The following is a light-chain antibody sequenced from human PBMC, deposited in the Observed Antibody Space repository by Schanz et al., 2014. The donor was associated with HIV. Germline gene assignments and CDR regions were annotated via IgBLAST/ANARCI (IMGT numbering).Light chain of an antibody. J-gene: IGKJ1*01. V-gene: IGKV1-8*01. CDR2: AAS. Sequence: AIQITQSPSSLSASTGDRVTITCRASQGISSYLAWYQQKPGKAPKLLIYAASTLQSGVPSRFSGSGSGTDFTLTISCLQSEDFATYYCQQYYNYPWTFGQGTKVEIK. CDR1: QGISSY. CDR3: QQYYNYPWT.